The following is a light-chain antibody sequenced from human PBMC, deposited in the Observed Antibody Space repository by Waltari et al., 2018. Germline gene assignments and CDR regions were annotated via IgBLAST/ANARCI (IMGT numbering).Light chain of an antibody. CDR1: SSDVGSYNY. CDR2: EVS. V-gene: IGLV2-14*01. Sequence: QSALTQPASVSGSPGQSITISCSGTSSDVGSYNYVSWYQQHPGKAPKLLIFEVSNRPSGVSIRFSGSKSGGTASLTISGLQAEDEADYYCSSYTSSSTLFYVFGTGTKVTVL. J-gene: IGLJ1*01. CDR3: SSYTSSSTLFYV.